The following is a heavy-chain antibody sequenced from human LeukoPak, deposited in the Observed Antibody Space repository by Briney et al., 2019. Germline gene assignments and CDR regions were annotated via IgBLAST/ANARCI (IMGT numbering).Heavy chain of an antibody. Sequence: SETLSLTCTVSGGSISSYYWSWIRQPAGKGLEWIGYIYYSGSTNYNPSLKSRVTISIDTSKNQFSLKLSSVTAADTAVYYCARLAAAGFDYWGQGTLVTVSS. V-gene: IGHV4-59*01. D-gene: IGHD6-13*01. J-gene: IGHJ4*02. CDR1: GGSISSYY. CDR3: ARLAAAGFDY. CDR2: IYYSGST.